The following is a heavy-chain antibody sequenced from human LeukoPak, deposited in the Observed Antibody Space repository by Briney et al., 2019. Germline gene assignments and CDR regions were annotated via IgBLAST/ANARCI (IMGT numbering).Heavy chain of an antibody. CDR3: ARLRLLPLGYVDY. Sequence: PSETLSLTCTVSGGSISSSSYYWGWIRQPPGKGLGWIGSIYYSGSTYYNPSLKSRVTISGDTSKNQFSLKLSSVTAADTAVYYCARLRLLPLGYVDYWGQGTLVTVSS. V-gene: IGHV4-39*01. D-gene: IGHD7-27*01. J-gene: IGHJ4*02. CDR2: IYYSGST. CDR1: GGSISSSSYY.